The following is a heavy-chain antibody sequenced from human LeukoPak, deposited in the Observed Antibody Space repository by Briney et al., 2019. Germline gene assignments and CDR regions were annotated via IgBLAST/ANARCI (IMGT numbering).Heavy chain of an antibody. CDR3: AKSNLEYSSSWYGYYFDY. CDR1: GFTFSSYS. Sequence: GGSLRLSCAASGFTFSSYSMNWVRQAPGKGLEWVSSISSSSSYIYYADSVKGRFTISRDNAKNSLYLQMNSLRAEDTALYYCAKSNLEYSSSWYGYYFDYWGQGTLVTVSS. D-gene: IGHD6-13*01. V-gene: IGHV3-21*04. CDR2: ISSSSSYI. J-gene: IGHJ4*02.